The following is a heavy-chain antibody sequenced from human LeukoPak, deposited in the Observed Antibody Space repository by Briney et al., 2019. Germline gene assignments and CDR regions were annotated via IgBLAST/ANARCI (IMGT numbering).Heavy chain of an antibody. Sequence: SETLSLTCTVSSGSISTSNYYWGWVRQPPGKALEWIGNIFYSGSTYYSPSLKSRVTISLDTSRNQFSLKLNSVTAADTAVYYCARGVVIAPQTFDYWGQGTLVTVSS. D-gene: IGHD2-21*01. CDR3: ARGVVIAPQTFDY. J-gene: IGHJ4*02. V-gene: IGHV4-39*07. CDR1: SGSISTSNYY. CDR2: IFYSGST.